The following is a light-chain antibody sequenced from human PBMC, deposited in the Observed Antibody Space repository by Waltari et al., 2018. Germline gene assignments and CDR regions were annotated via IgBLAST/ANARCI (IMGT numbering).Light chain of an antibody. Sequence: QSALTQPASVSGSPGQAIIISCTGPGSAFGGYDYVSWYHQYPGKAPRLIIYDVYNRPSGVSNRFSGSKSDNTASLTISGLQAEDESVYYCSSYTSSGVVFGGGTKLTVL. CDR2: DVY. CDR1: GSAFGGYDY. CDR3: SSYTSSGVV. V-gene: IGLV2-14*01. J-gene: IGLJ2*01.